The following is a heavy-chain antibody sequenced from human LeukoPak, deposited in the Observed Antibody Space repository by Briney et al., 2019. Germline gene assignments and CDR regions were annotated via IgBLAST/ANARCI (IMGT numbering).Heavy chain of an antibody. CDR2: IKRKTDDGTI. J-gene: IGHJ4*02. V-gene: IGHV3-15*01. CDR1: GFTFNYAW. Sequence: KPGGSLRLSCAASGFTFNYAWMSWVRQAPGKGLEWVGRIKRKTDDGTIDYAAPVKGRFTISRDDSKNTLYLQMNSLKIEDTAVYYCTTDGDTGSRTAGYWGQGTLVTVSS. CDR3: TTDGDTGSRTAGY. D-gene: IGHD1-26*01.